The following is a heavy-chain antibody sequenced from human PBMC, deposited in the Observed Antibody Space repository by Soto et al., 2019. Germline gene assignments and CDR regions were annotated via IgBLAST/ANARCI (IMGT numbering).Heavy chain of an antibody. Sequence: QVQLVQSGTEVKKPGASVKVSCKASGYPFTSFAMHWVRQAPGQRLEWMGWINGGNGDTRYSQKFRGRVTIARDTSAISAYMELRGLRFEDTSVYDCARGLASYYGLDVWGQGTTVTVSS. V-gene: IGHV1-3*01. CDR3: ARGLASYYGLDV. CDR1: GYPFTSFA. J-gene: IGHJ6*02. CDR2: INGGNGDT.